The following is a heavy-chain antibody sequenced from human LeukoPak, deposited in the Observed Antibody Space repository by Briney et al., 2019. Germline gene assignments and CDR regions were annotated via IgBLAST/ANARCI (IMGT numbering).Heavy chain of an antibody. Sequence: PSETLSLTCTVSGYSISTGYHWGWIRQPPGKGLEWIGNIYHSGTTYYNPSLKSRVTMSVDTSNNQFSLMLDSVTAADTAVYYCARGPIVMVNDNWFDPWGQGTLVVVSS. CDR2: IYHSGTT. V-gene: IGHV4-38-2*02. J-gene: IGHJ5*02. CDR1: GYSISTGYH. D-gene: IGHD2-21*01. CDR3: ARGPIVMVNDNWFDP.